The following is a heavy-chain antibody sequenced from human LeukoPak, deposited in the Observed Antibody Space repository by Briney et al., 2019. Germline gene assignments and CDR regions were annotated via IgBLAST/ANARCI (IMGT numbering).Heavy chain of an antibody. CDR2: INPNSGGT. D-gene: IGHD3-22*01. CDR3: ARVGYYESSGYYEY. V-gene: IGHV1-2*06. Sequence: ASVKVSCKASGYTLTDYYMHWVRQAPEQGLEWMGRINPNSGGTNYAQKFQGRVTMTRDTSISTVYMELSRLRSDDTAVYYCARVGYYESSGYYEYWGQGTLVTVSS. J-gene: IGHJ4*02. CDR1: GYTLTDYY.